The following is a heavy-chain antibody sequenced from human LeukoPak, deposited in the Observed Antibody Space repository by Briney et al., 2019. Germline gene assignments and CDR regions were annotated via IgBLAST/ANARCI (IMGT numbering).Heavy chain of an antibody. Sequence: SETLSLTCTVSGYSISSGYYWSWIRQPPGKGLEWIGEINHSGSTNYNPSLKSRVTISVDTSKNQFSLKLSSVTAADTAVYYCARARIQLWLKVDYMDVWGKGTTVTVSS. V-gene: IGHV4-38-2*02. D-gene: IGHD5-18*01. J-gene: IGHJ6*03. CDR1: GYSISSGYY. CDR3: ARARIQLWLKVDYMDV. CDR2: INHSGST.